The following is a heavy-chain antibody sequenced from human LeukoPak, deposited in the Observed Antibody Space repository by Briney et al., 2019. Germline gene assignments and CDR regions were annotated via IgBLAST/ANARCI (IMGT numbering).Heavy chain of an antibody. Sequence: GGSLRLSCAASGFTFSSYGMHWVRQAPGKGLEWVAFIRYDGSNKYYADSVKGRFTISRDNSKNTLYLQMNSLRAEDTAVYYCAKDRRGCSGGSCYTEDPFDYWGQGTLVTVSS. D-gene: IGHD2-15*01. CDR3: AKDRRGCSGGSCYTEDPFDY. CDR2: IRYDGSNK. V-gene: IGHV3-30*02. CDR1: GFTFSSYG. J-gene: IGHJ4*02.